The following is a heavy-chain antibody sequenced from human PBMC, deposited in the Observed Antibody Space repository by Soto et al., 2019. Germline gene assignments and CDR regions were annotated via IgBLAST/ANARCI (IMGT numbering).Heavy chain of an antibody. Sequence: EVQLVESGGGLVQPGGSLRLSCAASGFTFSDHYMDWVRQAPGKGLEWVGRSRNKANSYSPEYAASVKGRFTISRDESKNSLYLQMNSLKTEDTAVYYCAMFSGSYTRGLDYWGQGTLVTVSS. D-gene: IGHD1-26*01. CDR3: AMFSGSYTRGLDY. J-gene: IGHJ4*02. CDR1: GFTFSDHY. V-gene: IGHV3-72*01. CDR2: SRNKANSYSP.